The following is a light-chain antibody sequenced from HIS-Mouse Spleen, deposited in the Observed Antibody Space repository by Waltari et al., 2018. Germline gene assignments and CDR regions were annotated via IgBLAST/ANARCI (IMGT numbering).Light chain of an antibody. Sequence: QSALTQPPSASGSPGQSVTISCTGTSSDVGGYNYVSWYQQPPGKAPKLMIYEVRKLPSGAPVRFPGSKSGNTASLTVSGLQAEDESNYYCSSYAGSNNYVFGTGTKVTVL. CDR2: EVR. CDR3: SSYAGSNNYV. V-gene: IGLV2-8*01. CDR1: SSDVGGYNY. J-gene: IGLJ1*01.